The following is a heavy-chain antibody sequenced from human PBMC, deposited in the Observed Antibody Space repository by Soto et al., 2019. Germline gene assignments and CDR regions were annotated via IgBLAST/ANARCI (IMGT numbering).Heavy chain of an antibody. CDR1: GYTFTSYV. CDR2: ISAYNGNT. D-gene: IGHD3-10*01. J-gene: IGHJ5*02. Sequence: ASVKVSCKASGYTFTSYVISWVRQAPGQGLEWMGWISAYNGNTNYAQKLQGRVTMTTDTSTSTAYMELRSLRSDDTAVYYCARGTYYYGSGTHSHLFDPWGQGTLVTVSS. CDR3: ARGTYYYGSGTHSHLFDP. V-gene: IGHV1-18*01.